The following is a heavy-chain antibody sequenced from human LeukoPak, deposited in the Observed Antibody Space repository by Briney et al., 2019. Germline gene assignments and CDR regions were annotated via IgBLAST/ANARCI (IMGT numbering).Heavy chain of an antibody. CDR1: GGSTSSYY. CDR2: LSKSGNT. D-gene: IGHD6-19*01. CDR3: ARQLRGEAVAGHLQPFDY. Sequence: SETLSLTCTVSGGSTSSYYWSWIRLPPGKGLEWIGYLSKSGNTNYNPSLKSRVTISVDTSKNQFSLKLSSVTAADTAVYFCARQLRGEAVAGHLQPFDYWGQGTLVSVSP. J-gene: IGHJ4*02. V-gene: IGHV4-59*08.